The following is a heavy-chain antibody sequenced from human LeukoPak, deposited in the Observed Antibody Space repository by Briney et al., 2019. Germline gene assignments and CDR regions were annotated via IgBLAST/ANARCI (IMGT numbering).Heavy chain of an antibody. CDR1: GFTVSSSY. CDR3: ARVDKSGGWSSHNDY. Sequence: VGVLRLSCAASGFTVSSSYMSWVRQAPGKGLEWVSVIYSGGSTYYADSVKGRFTISRDNSKNTLYLQMNSLGAEDTAVYYCARVDKSGGWSSHNDYWGQGTLVTVSS. V-gene: IGHV3-53*01. CDR2: IYSGGST. D-gene: IGHD6-19*01. J-gene: IGHJ4*02.